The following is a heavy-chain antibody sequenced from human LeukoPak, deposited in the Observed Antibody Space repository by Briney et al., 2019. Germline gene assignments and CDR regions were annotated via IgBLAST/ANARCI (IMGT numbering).Heavy chain of an antibody. CDR1: GYTLTELS. Sequence: ASVKVSCKVSGYTLTELSMHWVRQAPGKGLEWMGGFDPEDGETIYVQKFQGRVTMTEDTSTDTAYMELSSLRSEDTAVYYCAQYCTNGVCRYYFDYWGQGTLVTVSS. V-gene: IGHV1-24*01. CDR2: FDPEDGET. D-gene: IGHD2-8*01. CDR3: AQYCTNGVCRYYFDY. J-gene: IGHJ4*02.